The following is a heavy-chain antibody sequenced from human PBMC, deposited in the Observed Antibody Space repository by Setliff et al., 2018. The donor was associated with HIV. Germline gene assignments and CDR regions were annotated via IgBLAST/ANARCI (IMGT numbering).Heavy chain of an antibody. J-gene: IGHJ4*02. CDR2: INSNNGGT. D-gene: IGHD3-22*01. CDR1: GYTFTAYY. V-gene: IGHV1-2*02. Sequence: ASVKVSCKTSGYTFTAYYIHWVRQAPGQGLEWMGWINSNNGGTKYAQNFKGRVTMTRDTSITTAYMELSSLISDDTAVYYCAREERYYDGKGALDERGQGMLVTVSS. CDR3: AREERYYDGKGALDE.